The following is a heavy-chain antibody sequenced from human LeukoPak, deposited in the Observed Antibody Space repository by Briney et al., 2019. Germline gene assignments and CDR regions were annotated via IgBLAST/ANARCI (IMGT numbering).Heavy chain of an antibody. CDR3: ARDYYYDSSGSLNDAFDI. D-gene: IGHD3-22*01. J-gene: IGHJ3*02. CDR1: GGSSSNYY. V-gene: IGHV4-4*07. CDR2: IYSSGST. Sequence: TSETLSLTCTVSGGSSSNYYWGWIRQPAGKGLEWIGRIYSSGSTNYNPSLKSRVTMSVDTSKNQFSLRLSSVTAADAAVYYCARDYYYDSSGSLNDAFDIWGQGTMVTVSS.